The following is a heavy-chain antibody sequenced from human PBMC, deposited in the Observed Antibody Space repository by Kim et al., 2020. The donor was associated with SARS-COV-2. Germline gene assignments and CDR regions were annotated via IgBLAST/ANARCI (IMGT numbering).Heavy chain of an antibody. CDR2: ST. Sequence: STYYNPSLKSRVTMSVDTSKNPFSLKLSSVTAADTAVYYCAREQQLALDYWGQGTLVTVSS. J-gene: IGHJ4*02. CDR3: AREQQLALDY. D-gene: IGHD6-13*01. V-gene: IGHV4-31*02.